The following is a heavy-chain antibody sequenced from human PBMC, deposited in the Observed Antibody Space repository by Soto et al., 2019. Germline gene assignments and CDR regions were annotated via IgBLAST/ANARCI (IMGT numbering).Heavy chain of an antibody. CDR1: GYTFTSYA. D-gene: IGHD3-10*01. CDR3: ARVLLWFGEVEGNWFDP. V-gene: IGHV1-3*01. Sequence: ASVKVSCKASGYTFTSYAMHWVRQAPGQRLEWMGWINAGNGNTKYSQKFQGRVTITRDTSASTAYMELSSLRSEDTAVYYCARVLLWFGEVEGNWFDPWGQGTLVTVSS. CDR2: INAGNGNT. J-gene: IGHJ5*02.